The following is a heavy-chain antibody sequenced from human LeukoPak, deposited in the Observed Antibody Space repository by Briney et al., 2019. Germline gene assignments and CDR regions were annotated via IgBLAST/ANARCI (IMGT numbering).Heavy chain of an antibody. CDR2: IYYSGST. J-gene: IGHJ3*02. CDR1: GGSISSGGYY. CDR3: ARYGDECDAFDI. D-gene: IGHD4-17*01. V-gene: IGHV4-31*03. Sequence: SETLSLTCTVSGGSISSGGYYWSWIRQHPGKGLEWIGYIYYSGSTYYNPSLKSRVTISVDTSKNQFSLKLSSVTAADTAVYYCARYGDECDAFDIWGQGTMVTVSS.